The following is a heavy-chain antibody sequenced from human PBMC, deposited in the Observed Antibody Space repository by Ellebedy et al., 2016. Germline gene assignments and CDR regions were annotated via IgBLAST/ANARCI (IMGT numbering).Heavy chain of an antibody. J-gene: IGHJ4*02. Sequence: GGSLRLXXKGSGYSFTSYWIGWVRQMPGKGLEWMGRIDPSDSYTNYSPSFQGHVTISADKSISTAYLQWSSLKASDTAMYYCAVGYSGWGSLGQWGQGTLVTVSS. D-gene: IGHD3-10*01. CDR3: AVGYSGWGSLGQ. CDR2: IDPSDSYT. V-gene: IGHV5-10-1*01. CDR1: GYSFTSYW.